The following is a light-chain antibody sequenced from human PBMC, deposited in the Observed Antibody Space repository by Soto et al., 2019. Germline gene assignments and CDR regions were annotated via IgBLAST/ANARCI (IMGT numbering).Light chain of an antibody. CDR3: QQYNSAWT. V-gene: IGKV1-5*01. J-gene: IGKJ1*01. CDR2: DAS. Sequence: DMQMTQSPSTLSASVGDRVSITCRASQSISSWLAWYQQKPGKAPKLLIYDASSLESGVPSRFSGSGSGTEFTLTISSLQPDDFATYYCQQYNSAWTFGQGTKVDI. CDR1: QSISSW.